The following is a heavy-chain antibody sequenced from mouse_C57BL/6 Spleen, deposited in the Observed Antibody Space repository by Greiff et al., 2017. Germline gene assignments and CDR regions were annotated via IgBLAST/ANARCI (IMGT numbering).Heavy chain of an antibody. CDR1: GFNIKDDY. CDR2: IDPENGDT. Sequence: VQLQQSGAELVRPGASVKLSCTASGFNIKDDYMHWVKQRPEQGLEWIGWIDPENGDTEYASKFQGKATITADTSSNTACLHLSSLTSEDTAVYYCTTSYYGSSYEAWFAYWGQGTLVTVSA. CDR3: TTSYYGSSYEAWFAY. J-gene: IGHJ3*01. D-gene: IGHD1-1*01. V-gene: IGHV14-4*01.